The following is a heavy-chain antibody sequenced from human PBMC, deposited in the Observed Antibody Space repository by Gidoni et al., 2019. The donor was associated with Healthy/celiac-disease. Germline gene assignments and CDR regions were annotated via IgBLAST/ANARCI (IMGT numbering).Heavy chain of an antibody. V-gene: IGHV3-30-3*01. Sequence: GVVQPGRSLRLSCAASGFTFSRYAMHWVRQAPGQGLEWVAVISYDGSNKYYADSVKGRFTISRDNSKNTLYLQMNSLRAEDTAVYYCARDQASYDFWSGYHYWGQGTLVTVSS. D-gene: IGHD3-3*01. CDR1: GFTFSRYA. CDR2: ISYDGSNK. J-gene: IGHJ4*02. CDR3: ARDQASYDFWSGYHY.